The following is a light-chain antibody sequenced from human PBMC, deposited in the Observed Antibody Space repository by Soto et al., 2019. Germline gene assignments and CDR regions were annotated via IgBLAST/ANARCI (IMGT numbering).Light chain of an antibody. CDR2: AAS. CDR1: ESIARH. CDR3: QQTYSTLSIT. J-gene: IGKJ5*01. V-gene: IGKV1-39*01. Sequence: DLQMTQSPSSLSASVGDRVTITCRASESIARHLNWYQQKPGKAPNLLIYAASSVQNGVPSRFRGGGSGTDFTLTINNLQPEDFATYYCQQTYSTLSITFGQGTRLEIK.